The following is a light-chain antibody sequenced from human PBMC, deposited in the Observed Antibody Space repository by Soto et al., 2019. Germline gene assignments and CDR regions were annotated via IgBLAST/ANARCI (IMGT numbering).Light chain of an antibody. V-gene: IGKV3-20*01. CDR3: QQYGSSPPGLT. J-gene: IGKJ5*01. Sequence: EVVMRQSPATLSVSPGEGATLSCRASQGIGDTLAWYQHKPGQTPRLLIYDTSSRATGIPDRFSGSGSGTDFTLTISRLEPEDFAVYYCQQYGSSPPGLTFGQGTRLEIK. CDR2: DTS. CDR1: QGIGDT.